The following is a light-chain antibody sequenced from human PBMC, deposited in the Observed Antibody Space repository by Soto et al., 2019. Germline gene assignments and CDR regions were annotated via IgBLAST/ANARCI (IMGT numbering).Light chain of an antibody. CDR2: KAS. J-gene: IGKJ5*01. CDR1: QTISSW. V-gene: IGKV1-5*03. Sequence: EIQKTQSPSTLSGSVGDRVTITCRASQTISSWLAWYQQKPGKAPKLLIYKASTLKSGVPSRFSGSGSGTDFTLTISSLEPEDFAVYYCQQRSNWPITFGQGTRLEIK. CDR3: QQRSNWPIT.